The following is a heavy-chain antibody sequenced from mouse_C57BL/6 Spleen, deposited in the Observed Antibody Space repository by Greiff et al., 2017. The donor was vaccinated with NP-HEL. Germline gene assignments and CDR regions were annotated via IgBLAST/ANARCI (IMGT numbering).Heavy chain of an antibody. CDR1: GFTFSDYG. V-gene: IGHV5-17*01. D-gene: IGHD1-1*01. CDR2: ISSGSSTI. CDR3: ARQDYYGSSQYYFDY. Sequence: EVQLVESGGGLVKPGGSLKLSCAASGFTFSDYGMHWVRQAPEKGLEWVAYISSGSSTIYYADTVKGRFTISRDNAKNTLFLQMTSLRSEDTAMYYGARQDYYGSSQYYFDYWGQGTTLTVSA. J-gene: IGHJ2*01.